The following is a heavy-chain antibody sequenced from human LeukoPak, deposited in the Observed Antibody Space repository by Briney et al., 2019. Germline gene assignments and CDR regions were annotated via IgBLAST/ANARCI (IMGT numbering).Heavy chain of an antibody. CDR3: ARDRVGSGWPRPYYFEV. CDR1: GYTLTGYY. D-gene: IGHD6-19*01. V-gene: IGHV1-2*02. J-gene: IGHJ4*02. CDR2: INPNTGAT. Sequence: ASLKVSCKASGYTLTGYYLHWVRQAPGQGLKWMGWINPNTGATHSAQKFQGRITMTRDSSISTAYMDLSRLRSDDTAVYYCARDRVGSGWPRPYYFEVWGQGTLVTVSS.